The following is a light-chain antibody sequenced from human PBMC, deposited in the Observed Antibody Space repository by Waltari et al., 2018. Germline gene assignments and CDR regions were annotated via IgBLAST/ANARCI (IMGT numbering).Light chain of an antibody. Sequence: IRMTQSPSSLPSSTGHSLPLPCRASQGISSYLAWYQQKPGKAPKLLIYAASTLQNGVPSRFSGSGSGTDFTLTISCLQSEDFATYYCQQYYSYPRTFGQGTKVEIK. V-gene: IGKV1-8*01. CDR3: QQYYSYPRT. CDR1: QGISSY. J-gene: IGKJ1*01. CDR2: AAS.